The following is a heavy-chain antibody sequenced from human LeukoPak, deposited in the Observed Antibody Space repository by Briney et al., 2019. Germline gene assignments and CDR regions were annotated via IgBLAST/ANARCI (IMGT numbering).Heavy chain of an antibody. Sequence: ASVKVSCKASGYAFTSYYMHWVRQAPGQGLEWMGIINPSGGSTSYAQKFQGRVTMTRDTSTSTVYMELSSLRSEDTAVYYCAGDCSGGSCYSGLDYWGQGTLVTVSS. V-gene: IGHV1-46*01. D-gene: IGHD2-15*01. CDR3: AGDCSGGSCYSGLDY. J-gene: IGHJ4*02. CDR1: GYAFTSYY. CDR2: INPSGGST.